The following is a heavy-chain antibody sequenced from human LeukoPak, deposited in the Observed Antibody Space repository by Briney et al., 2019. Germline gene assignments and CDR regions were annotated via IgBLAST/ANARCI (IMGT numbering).Heavy chain of an antibody. D-gene: IGHD3-10*01. V-gene: IGHV4-59*01. Sequence: SETLSLTCTVSDGSISSYYWSWIRQPPGKGLEWIGYIYYSGSTNYNPSLKSRVTISVDTSKNQFSLNLSSVTAADTAVYYCARQGRYGGVYFDYWGQGTLVTVSS. J-gene: IGHJ4*02. CDR3: ARQGRYGGVYFDY. CDR2: IYYSGST. CDR1: DGSISSYY.